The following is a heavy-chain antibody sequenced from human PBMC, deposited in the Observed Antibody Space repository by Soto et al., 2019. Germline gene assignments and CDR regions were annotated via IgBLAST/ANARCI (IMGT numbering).Heavy chain of an antibody. CDR1: EGTFSSYP. J-gene: IGHJ4*02. CDR3: ARGYYYDSSGYYSNAYYFDY. V-gene: IGHV1-69*01. Sequence: QVQLVQSGAEVKKPGPSVKFSAKAPEGTFSSYPITWVRQPPGQGLEWMGGIIPIFGTANYAQKFQGRVTITADESTSTAYMELSSLRSEDTAVYYCARGYYYDSSGYYSNAYYFDYWGQGTLVTVSS. CDR2: IIPIFGTA. D-gene: IGHD3-22*01.